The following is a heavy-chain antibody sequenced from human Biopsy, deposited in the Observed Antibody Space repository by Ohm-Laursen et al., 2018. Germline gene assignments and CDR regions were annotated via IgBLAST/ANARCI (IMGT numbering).Heavy chain of an antibody. CDR1: EYSVTDYF. V-gene: IGHV1-2*02. CDR3: ARDMTVTARPYYYSGVDV. D-gene: IGHD4-17*01. J-gene: IGHJ6*02. Sequence: GASVKVSCKASEYSVTDYFIHWVRHAPGQGFEWMGWINPKSGVANHAQNFQGRVSMTRDTSIHTVYLELNSLRSDDTAVYYCARDMTVTARPYYYSGVDVWGPGTTVTVSS. CDR2: INPKSGVA.